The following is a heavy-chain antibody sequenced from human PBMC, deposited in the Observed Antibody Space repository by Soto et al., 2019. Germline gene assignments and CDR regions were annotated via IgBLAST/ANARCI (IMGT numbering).Heavy chain of an antibody. CDR3: ARDSDSSGYYLKSYYGMDV. D-gene: IGHD3-22*01. CDR2: IIPIFGTA. J-gene: IGHJ6*02. Sequence: GASVKVSCKASGGTFSSYAISWVRQAPGQGLELMGGIIPIFGTANYALKFQGRVTITADESTSTAYMELSSLRSEDTAVYYCARDSDSSGYYLKSYYGMDVWGQGTTVTVSS. V-gene: IGHV1-69*13. CDR1: GGTFSSYA.